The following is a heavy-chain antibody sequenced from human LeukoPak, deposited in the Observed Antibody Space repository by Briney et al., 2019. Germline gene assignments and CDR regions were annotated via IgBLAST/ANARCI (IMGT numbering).Heavy chain of an antibody. CDR1: GFTFSNYA. D-gene: IGHD2-2*01. V-gene: IGHV3-23*01. Sequence: GSLRLSCAASGFTFSNYAMSWVRQAPGKGLEWVSAISSSGGITYYADSVKGRFTISRDNSKNTLYLQMNSLRAEDTAVYYCARDYGLGYCSSTSCYVDYWGQGTLVTVSS. J-gene: IGHJ4*02. CDR3: ARDYGLGYCSSTSCYVDY. CDR2: ISSSGGIT.